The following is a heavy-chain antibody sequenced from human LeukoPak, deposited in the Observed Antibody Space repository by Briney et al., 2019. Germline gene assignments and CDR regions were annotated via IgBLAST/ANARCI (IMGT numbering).Heavy chain of an antibody. V-gene: IGHV3-48*01. J-gene: IGHJ6*04. D-gene: IGHD6-6*01. Sequence: GGSLRLSCAASGFTFSSYSMNWVRQAPGKGLEWVSYISSSSSTIYYADSVKGRFTISRDNAKNSLYLQMNSLRAEDTAVYYCARDRIAARHSDSSVWGKGTTVTVSS. CDR1: GFTFSSYS. CDR2: ISSSSSTI. CDR3: ARDRIAARHSDSSV.